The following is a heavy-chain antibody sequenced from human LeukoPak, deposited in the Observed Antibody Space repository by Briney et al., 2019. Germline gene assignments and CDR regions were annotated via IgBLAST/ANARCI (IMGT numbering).Heavy chain of an antibody. V-gene: IGHV3-23*01. Sequence: QPGGSLRLSCAASGFTFSSYAMSWVRQAPGKGLEWVSAISGSGGSTYYADSVKGRFTISRDNSKNTLYLQMNSLRAEDTAVYYCAKDQWPFSYDISTGANAFDIWGQGTMVTVSS. CDR3: AKDQWPFSYDISTGANAFDI. CDR2: ISGSGGST. J-gene: IGHJ3*02. CDR1: GFTFSSYA. D-gene: IGHD3-9*01.